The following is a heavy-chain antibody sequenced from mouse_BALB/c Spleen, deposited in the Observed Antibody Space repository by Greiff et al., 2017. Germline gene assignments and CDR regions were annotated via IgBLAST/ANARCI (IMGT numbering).Heavy chain of an antibody. V-gene: IGHV14-3*02. CDR1: GFNIKDTY. CDR3: ARLGWLLSYAMDY. D-gene: IGHD2-3*01. CDR2: IDPANGNT. J-gene: IGHJ4*01. Sequence: EVMLVESGAELVKPGASVKLSCTASGFNIKDTYMHWVKQRPEQGLEWIGRIDPANGNTKYDPKFQGKATITADTSSNTAYLQLSSLTSEDTAVYYCARLGWLLSYAMDYWGQGTSVTVSS.